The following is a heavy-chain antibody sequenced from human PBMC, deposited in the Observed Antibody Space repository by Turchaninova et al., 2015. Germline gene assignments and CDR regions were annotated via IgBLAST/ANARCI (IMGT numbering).Heavy chain of an antibody. CDR3: VKDSAVEVSYYFDY. CDR1: GFTFSSYA. V-gene: IGHV3-64D*06. Sequence: EVQLVESGGGLVQPGGSLRLSCSASGFTFSSYAMHWVRQAQGKGLAYVSALSSNGGSKYYGNSVKGGFSISRDNFKNTRYRQMSSLRAEDTAVYYCVKDSAVEVSYYFDYWGQGTLVTVSS. D-gene: IGHD6-19*01. CDR2: LSSNGGSK. J-gene: IGHJ4*02.